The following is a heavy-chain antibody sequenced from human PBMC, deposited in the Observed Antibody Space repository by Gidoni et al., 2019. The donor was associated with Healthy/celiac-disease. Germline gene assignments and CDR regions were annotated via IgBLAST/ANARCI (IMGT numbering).Heavy chain of an antibody. D-gene: IGHD3-10*01. CDR1: GFTFSSYS. J-gene: IGHJ5*02. Sequence: EVQLVESGGGLVQPGGSLRLSCAASGFTFSSYSMNWVRQAPGKGLEWVSYISSSSSTIYYADSVKGRFTISRDNAKNSLYLQMNSLRAEDTAVYYCARDLWFGELTNWFDPWGQGTLVTVSS. V-gene: IGHV3-48*01. CDR2: ISSSSSTI. CDR3: ARDLWFGELTNWFDP.